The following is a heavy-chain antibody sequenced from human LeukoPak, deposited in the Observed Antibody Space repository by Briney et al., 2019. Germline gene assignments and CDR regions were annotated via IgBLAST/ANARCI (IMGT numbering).Heavy chain of an antibody. CDR1: GFTFDDYG. D-gene: IGHD5-18*01. CDR2: INWIGGKT. CDR3: AKDRTYGYEAFDF. V-gene: IGHV3-20*04. J-gene: IGHJ4*02. Sequence: TGGSLRLSCVASGFTFDDYGMSWVRQVPGKGLEWVSAINWIGGKTAYADSVKGRFTISRDNAGNSLCLHMNSLRAEDTALYYCAKDRTYGYEAFDFWGQGTLVTVSS.